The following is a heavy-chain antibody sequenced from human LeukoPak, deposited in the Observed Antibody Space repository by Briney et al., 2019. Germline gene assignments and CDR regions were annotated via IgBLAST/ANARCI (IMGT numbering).Heavy chain of an antibody. V-gene: IGHV1-2*02. D-gene: IGHD3-22*01. CDR2: INPNSGGT. CDR1: GYTFTGYY. J-gene: IGHJ4*02. Sequence: ASVKVSCKASGYTFTGYYMHWVRQAPGQGLEWMGWINPNSGGTNYAQKFQGRVTMTRDTSISTAYMELRSLRSDDTAVYYCARSVDYDSSGYYSYWGQGTLVTVSS. CDR3: ARSVDYDSSGYYSY.